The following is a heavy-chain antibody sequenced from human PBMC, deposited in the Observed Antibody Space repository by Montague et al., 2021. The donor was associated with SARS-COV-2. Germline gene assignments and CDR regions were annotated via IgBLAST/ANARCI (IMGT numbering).Heavy chain of an antibody. Sequence: ETLSLTCTASGFTFSSYSMNWVRQAPGKGLEWLSYISGSGDLSYSIDSVRGRFTIFRDNAKNSLYLHMNSLRADDTAVYYCARSPTHSGNYYNPVYWGQGTLVTVSS. V-gene: IGHV3-21*05. CDR3: ARSPTHSGNYYNPVY. J-gene: IGHJ4*02. D-gene: IGHD3-10*01. CDR2: ISGSGDLS. CDR1: GFTFSSYS.